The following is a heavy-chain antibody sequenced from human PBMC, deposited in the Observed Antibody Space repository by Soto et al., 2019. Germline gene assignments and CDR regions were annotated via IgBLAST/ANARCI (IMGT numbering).Heavy chain of an antibody. J-gene: IGHJ4*02. Sequence: QAQLQESGPGLVKPSETLSLTCTVSGGSISSYYWSWIRQPPGKGLEWIGYIYYSGSTNYNPSLKSRVTISVDTSKNQFSLKLSSVTAADTAVYYCARRWGAAVDYWGQGTLVTVSS. V-gene: IGHV4-59*08. CDR2: IYYSGST. D-gene: IGHD1-26*01. CDR3: ARRWGAAVDY. CDR1: GGSISSYY.